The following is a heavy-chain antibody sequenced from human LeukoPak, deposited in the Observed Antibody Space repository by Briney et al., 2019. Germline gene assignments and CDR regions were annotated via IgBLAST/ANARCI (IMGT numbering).Heavy chain of an antibody. Sequence: GGSLRLSRAASGFTFSSYWMHWVRQAPGKGLVWVSRINSDGSSTSYADSVKGRFTISRDNAKNTLYLQMNSLRAEDTAVYYCAREAEYGDYDYWGQGTLVTVSS. J-gene: IGHJ4*02. CDR2: INSDGSST. CDR3: AREAEYGDYDY. V-gene: IGHV3-74*01. CDR1: GFTFSSYW. D-gene: IGHD4-17*01.